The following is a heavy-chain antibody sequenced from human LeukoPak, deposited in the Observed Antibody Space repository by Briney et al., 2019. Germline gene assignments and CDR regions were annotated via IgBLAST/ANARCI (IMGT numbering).Heavy chain of an antibody. J-gene: IGHJ4*02. CDR3: AKDMVPGYSYGFDY. V-gene: IGHV3-43*01. D-gene: IGHD5-18*01. CDR2: ISRGGRIT. CDR1: GFTFDDYT. Sequence: GGSLRLSCAASGFTFDDYTMHWVRQAPGKGLEWVSLISRGGRITYYADSVKGRFTISRDNSKNSLYLQMNSLRTDDTALYYCAKDMVPGYSYGFDYWGQGTLVTVSS.